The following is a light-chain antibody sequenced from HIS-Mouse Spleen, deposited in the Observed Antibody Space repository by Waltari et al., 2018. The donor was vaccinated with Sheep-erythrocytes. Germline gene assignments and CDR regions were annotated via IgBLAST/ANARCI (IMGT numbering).Light chain of an antibody. V-gene: IGLV5-45*03. CDR3: MIWHSSAYV. Sequence: QAVLTQPSSLSASPGASASLTCTLRSGINVGTYRIYWYQPKPGSPPQYLLRYKADSVKQQGSGVPSRFSGSKDASANAGILLISGLQSEDEADYYCMIWHSSAYVFGTGTKVTVL. CDR1: SGINVGTYR. J-gene: IGLJ1*01. CDR2: YKADSVK.